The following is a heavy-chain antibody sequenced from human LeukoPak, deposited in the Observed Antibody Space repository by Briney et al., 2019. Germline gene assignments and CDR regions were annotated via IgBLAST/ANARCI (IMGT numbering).Heavy chain of an antibody. CDR2: ISGSGGST. CDR1: GFTFSSYA. J-gene: IGHJ4*02. V-gene: IGHV3-23*01. Sequence: GGSLRLSCAASGFTFSSYAMHWVRQAPGKGLEWVSAISGSGGSTYYADSVKGRFTISRDNSKNTLYLQMNSLRAEDTAVYYCAKVGLYYYDSSGSSYWGQGTLVTVSS. D-gene: IGHD3-22*01. CDR3: AKVGLYYYDSSGSSY.